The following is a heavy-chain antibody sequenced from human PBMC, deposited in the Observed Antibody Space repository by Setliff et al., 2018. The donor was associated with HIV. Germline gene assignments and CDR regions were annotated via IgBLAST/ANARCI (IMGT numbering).Heavy chain of an antibody. CDR2: VYYTGTT. CDR1: GGSISSITHY. J-gene: IGHJ4*02. D-gene: IGHD3-16*01. CDR3: ARIFGFTTASYARGNDY. Sequence: ETLSLTCTVSGGSISSITHYWGWSRQPPGKGLECIGTVYYTGTTYYNSSLESRVTISVDTSRNQFSLKLYSVTAADTAVYYCARIFGFTTASYARGNDYWGRGTLVTVSS. V-gene: IGHV4-39*01.